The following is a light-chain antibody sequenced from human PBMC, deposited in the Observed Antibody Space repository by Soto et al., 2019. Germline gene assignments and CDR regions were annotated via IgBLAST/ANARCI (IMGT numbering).Light chain of an antibody. V-gene: IGKV1-39*01. CDR1: QTINIY. J-gene: IGKJ1*01. Sequence: IQMNQSPSALSAYVGDIVTITCRASQTINIYLNWYQQETGKAPKLLIYAASRLQSGVPSRFSGSGSGTDFTLTISSLQPEDFATYYCQHSYNMPRTFGQGTKVDI. CDR2: AAS. CDR3: QHSYNMPRT.